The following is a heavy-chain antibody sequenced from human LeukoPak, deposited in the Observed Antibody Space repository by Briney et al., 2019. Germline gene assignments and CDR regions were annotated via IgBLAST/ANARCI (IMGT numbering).Heavy chain of an antibody. Sequence: ASVKVSCKASGYTFTSHYMHWVRQAPGQGLEWMGIINTSDGSTSYVQKFQGRVIMTRDMSTSAVYMEVSSLRSEDTAVYYCARDTRYCSSPICYSNNWFDPWGPGTLVTVSS. CDR1: GYTFTSHY. CDR3: ARDTRYCSSPICYSNNWFDP. D-gene: IGHD2-2*01. V-gene: IGHV1-46*01. J-gene: IGHJ5*02. CDR2: INTSDGST.